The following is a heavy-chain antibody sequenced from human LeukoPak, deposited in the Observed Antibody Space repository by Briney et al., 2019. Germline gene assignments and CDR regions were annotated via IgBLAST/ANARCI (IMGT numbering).Heavy chain of an antibody. CDR3: AIGMAAAGTFEY. V-gene: IGHV1-2*06. D-gene: IGHD6-13*01. CDR2: INPNSGGT. J-gene: IGHJ4*02. Sequence: ASVKVSCNASGYTFTAYYLYWVRQAPGQGLEWMGRINPNSGGTDYAQKFQGRVTMTRDTSISTAYMELSSLRSDDTAVYYCAIGMAAAGTFEYWGQGTLVTVSS. CDR1: GYTFTAYY.